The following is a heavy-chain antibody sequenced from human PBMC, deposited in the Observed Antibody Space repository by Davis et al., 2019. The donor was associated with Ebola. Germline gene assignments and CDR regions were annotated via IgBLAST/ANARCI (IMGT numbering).Heavy chain of an antibody. CDR3: ARGWLRVGMDV. D-gene: IGHD5-18*01. CDR2: TYYLSKWYN. J-gene: IGHJ6*04. V-gene: IGHV6-1*01. CDR1: GDSVSSGG. Sequence: PSETLSLTCAISGDSVSSGGWNWIRQSPSRGLEWLGRTYYLSKWYNDYAPSVKSRISINADASKNHFSLQLNSVTPEDTAIYYCARGWLRVGMDVWGKGAAVTVSS.